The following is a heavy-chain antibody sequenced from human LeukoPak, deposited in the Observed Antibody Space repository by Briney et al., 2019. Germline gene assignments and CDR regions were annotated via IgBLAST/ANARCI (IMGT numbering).Heavy chain of an antibody. Sequence: ASVKVSCKASGYTFTSYYMHWVRQAPGQGLEWMGIINPSGGSTSYAQKLQGRVTMTRDTSTSTVYMELSSLRSEDTAVYYCARAQSVTMIVGGWFDPWGQGTLVTVSS. D-gene: IGHD3-22*01. J-gene: IGHJ5*02. CDR3: ARAQSVTMIVGGWFDP. CDR1: GYTFTSYY. CDR2: INPSGGST. V-gene: IGHV1-46*01.